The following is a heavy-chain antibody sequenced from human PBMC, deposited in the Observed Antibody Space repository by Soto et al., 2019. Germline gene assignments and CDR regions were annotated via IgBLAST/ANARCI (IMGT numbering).Heavy chain of an antibody. CDR2: INPNSGGT. CDR1: GYTFTGYY. CDR3: ARWGFEYTAALRSYYGMDV. D-gene: IGHD2-2*01. Sequence: ASVKVSCKASGYTFTGYYMHWVRQAPGQGLEWMGWINPNSGGTNYAQKFQGWVTMNRDTSISTAYMELSRLRSDDTAVYYCARWGFEYTAALRSYYGMDVWGQGTTVTVSS. V-gene: IGHV1-2*04. J-gene: IGHJ6*02.